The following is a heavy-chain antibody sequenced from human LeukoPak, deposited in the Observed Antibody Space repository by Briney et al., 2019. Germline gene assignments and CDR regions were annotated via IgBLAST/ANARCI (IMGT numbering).Heavy chain of an antibody. J-gene: IGHJ3*02. CDR3: AREDSNGYYLGAFDI. Sequence: GGSLRLSCAASGFTFDDYAMHWVRQAPGKGLEWVSGITWNSGSIDYADSVKGRFTISRDNAKNSLYLQMNSLRAEDTAVYYCAREDSNGYYLGAFDIWGQGTMVTVSS. V-gene: IGHV3-9*01. CDR2: ITWNSGSI. CDR1: GFTFDDYA. D-gene: IGHD3-22*01.